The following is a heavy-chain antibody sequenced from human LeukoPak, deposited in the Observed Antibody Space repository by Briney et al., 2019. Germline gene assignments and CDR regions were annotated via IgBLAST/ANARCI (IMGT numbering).Heavy chain of an antibody. Sequence: SETLSLTCTVSGGSISSYYWGWIRQPPGKGLEWIGSIYYSGSTYYNPSLKSRVTISVDTSKNQFSLKLSSVTAADTAVYYCARHKPPFWSGLDYWGQGTLVTVSS. J-gene: IGHJ4*02. D-gene: IGHD3-3*01. CDR1: GGSISSYY. CDR3: ARHKPPFWSGLDY. CDR2: IYYSGST. V-gene: IGHV4-39*01.